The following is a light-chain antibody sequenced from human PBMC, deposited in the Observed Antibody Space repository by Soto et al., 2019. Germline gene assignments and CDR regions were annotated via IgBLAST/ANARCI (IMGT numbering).Light chain of an antibody. Sequence: EIVLTQSPATLSLSPGERATLSCRASQSVSSYLAWYQQKPGQAPRLLIYDASNRATGIPARFSGSGSGTDFTLTSSSLEPEDFAVYYCQQRSNFLTFGGGTKVEIK. CDR2: DAS. V-gene: IGKV3-11*01. CDR3: QQRSNFLT. CDR1: QSVSSY. J-gene: IGKJ4*01.